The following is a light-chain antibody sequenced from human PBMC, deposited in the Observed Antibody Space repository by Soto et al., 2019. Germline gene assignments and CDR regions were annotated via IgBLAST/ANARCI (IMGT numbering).Light chain of an antibody. CDR2: KVF. Sequence: DVVMTQSPLSLPVTLGQPASISCRSSQSLVYSDGNTYLNWFQQKPGQSPRRLIYKVFNRDSGVPDSLGGSGSGTDFTLKISGVEAEDVGVYYCVQGTHWPPTFGGGTKVEIK. V-gene: IGKV2-30*01. CDR3: VQGTHWPPT. CDR1: QSLVYSDGNTY. J-gene: IGKJ4*01.